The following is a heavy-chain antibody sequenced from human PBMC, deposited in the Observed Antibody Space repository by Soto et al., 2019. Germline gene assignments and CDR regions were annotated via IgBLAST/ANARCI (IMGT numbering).Heavy chain of an antibody. D-gene: IGHD2-15*01. J-gene: IGHJ4*02. CDR2: MNPSNGNT. Sequence: ASVKVSCKASGYTFTNYDINWVRQATGQGLEWMGWMNPSNGNTGYAQKFQGRVTMTRDTSISTAYMELSSLTSADTAVYYCARFVRHQLPAIDYWGQGALVTVSP. CDR1: GYTFTNYD. CDR3: ARFVRHQLPAIDY. V-gene: IGHV1-8*01.